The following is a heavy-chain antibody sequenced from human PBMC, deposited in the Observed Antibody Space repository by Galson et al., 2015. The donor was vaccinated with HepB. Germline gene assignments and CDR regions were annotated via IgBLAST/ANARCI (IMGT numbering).Heavy chain of an antibody. V-gene: IGHV6-1*01. CDR1: GDSVSSNSAA. Sequence: CAISGDSVSSNSAAWNWIRQSPSRGLEWLGRTYYRSKWYNDYAVSVKSRITINPDTSKNQFSLQLNSVTPEDTAVYYCAREGYNYDSSGGSYPYFDYWGQGTLVTVSS. CDR3: AREGYNYDSSGGSYPYFDY. J-gene: IGHJ4*02. D-gene: IGHD3-22*01. CDR2: TYYRSKWYN.